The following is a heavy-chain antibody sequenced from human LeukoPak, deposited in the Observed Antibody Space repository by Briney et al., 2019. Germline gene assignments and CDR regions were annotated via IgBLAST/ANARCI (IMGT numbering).Heavy chain of an antibody. Sequence: GGSLRLSCAASGFSLSTFWMHWVRQAPGKGLAWVSRIDYDGITTTYADSVKGRFTISRDNAKNTLYLQMNSLRAEDTAVYYCTHLGWFDPWGQGTLVTVSS. CDR2: IDYDGITT. CDR1: GFSLSTFW. CDR3: THLGWFDP. J-gene: IGHJ5*02. V-gene: IGHV3-74*01.